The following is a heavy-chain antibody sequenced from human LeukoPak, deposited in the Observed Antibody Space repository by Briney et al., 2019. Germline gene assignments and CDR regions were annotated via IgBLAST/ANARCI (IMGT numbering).Heavy chain of an antibody. V-gene: IGHV4-61*08. CDR2: IYYSGST. J-gene: IGHJ6*02. D-gene: IGHD3-22*01. Sequence: SETLSLTCTVSGGSISSGGYYWSWIRQHPGKGLEWIGYIYYSGSTNYNPSLKSRVTISVDTSKNQFSLKLSSVTAADTAVYYCARDRSPEHYYDSSHWDYYYGMDVWGQGTTVTVSS. CDR3: ARDRSPEHYYDSSHWDYYYGMDV. CDR1: GGSISSGGYY.